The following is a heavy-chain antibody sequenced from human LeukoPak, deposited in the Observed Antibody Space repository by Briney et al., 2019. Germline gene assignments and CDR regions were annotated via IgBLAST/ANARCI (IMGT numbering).Heavy chain of an antibody. CDR2: IRSKAYGGTT. Sequence: QTGRSLRLSCTASGFTFGDYAMSWVRQAPGKGLEWVGFIRSKAYGGTTEYAASVKGRFTISRDDSKSIAYLQMNSLKTEDTAVYYCTNEYYYDSRSLWGQGTMVTVSS. J-gene: IGHJ3*01. D-gene: IGHD3-22*01. V-gene: IGHV3-49*04. CDR1: GFTFGDYA. CDR3: TNEYYYDSRSL.